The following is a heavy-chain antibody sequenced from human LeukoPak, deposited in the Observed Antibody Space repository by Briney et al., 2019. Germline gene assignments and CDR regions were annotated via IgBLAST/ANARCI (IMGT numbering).Heavy chain of an antibody. Sequence: GGSLRLSCAASGFTFDDYSMHWVRQPPGKGLEWVSGISWNSGSIASADSVKGRFTISRDNAKNSLYLQMNSLRAEDTAVYYCARDGRGPSTLDTKYYYYGMDVWGQGTTVTVSS. D-gene: IGHD1-26*01. CDR3: ARDGRGPSTLDTKYYYYGMDV. J-gene: IGHJ6*02. CDR2: ISWNSGSI. V-gene: IGHV3-9*01. CDR1: GFTFDDYS.